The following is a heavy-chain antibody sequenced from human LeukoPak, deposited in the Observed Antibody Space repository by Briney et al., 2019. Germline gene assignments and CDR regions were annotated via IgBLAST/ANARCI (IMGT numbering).Heavy chain of an antibody. V-gene: IGHV3-11*04. J-gene: IGHJ4*02. CDR3: ARDDRWLRRSSDFDY. CDR2: ISSSGSTI. CDR1: GFTFSDYY. Sequence: PGGSLRLSCAASGFTFSDYYMSWIRQALGKGLEWVSYISSSGSTIYYADSVKGRFTISRDNAKNSLYLQMNSLRAEDTAVYYCARDDRWLRRSSDFDYWGQGTLVTVSS. D-gene: IGHD5-12*01.